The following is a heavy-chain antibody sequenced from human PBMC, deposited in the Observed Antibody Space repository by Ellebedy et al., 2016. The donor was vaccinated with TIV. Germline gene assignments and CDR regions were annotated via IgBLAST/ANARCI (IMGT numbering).Heavy chain of an antibody. Sequence: ASVKVSXKASGYTFTGYYMHWVRQAPGQGVEWMGWINPNSGGTNYAQKFQGRVTMTRDTSISTAYMELSRLRSDDTAVYYCASEVMTTVTTTLYYGMDVWGQGTTVTVSS. D-gene: IGHD4-17*01. V-gene: IGHV1-2*02. CDR2: INPNSGGT. J-gene: IGHJ6*02. CDR3: ASEVMTTVTTTLYYGMDV. CDR1: GYTFTGYY.